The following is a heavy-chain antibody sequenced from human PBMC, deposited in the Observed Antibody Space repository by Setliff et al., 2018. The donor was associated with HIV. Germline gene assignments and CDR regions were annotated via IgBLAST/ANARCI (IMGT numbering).Heavy chain of an antibody. CDR3: ARDYFGSLDY. Sequence: PSETLSLTCTVSGGSISIGGYYWGWIRQHPGKGLEWIGSIYSSGSTYYNPSLKSRVTISVDTSKNQVSLKLRSVTAADTAFYYCARDYFGSLDYWGQGTLVTVSS. CDR1: GGSISIGGYY. CDR2: IYSSGST. J-gene: IGHJ4*02. V-gene: IGHV4-39*02. D-gene: IGHD3-10*01.